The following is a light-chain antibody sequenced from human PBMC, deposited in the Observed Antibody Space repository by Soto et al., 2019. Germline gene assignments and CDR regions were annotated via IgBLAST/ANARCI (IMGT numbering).Light chain of an antibody. J-gene: IGKJ1*01. CDR3: QQYGGSAPWT. V-gene: IGKV3-20*01. Sequence: EIVLTQPPGTLSVSPGDRVTLSCRASQTVNNNFLAWYQQKPGQAPRLLLYGASTPATGTPARFSGSGSGTHFTLTVSRLQPEDFAVYYCQQYGGSAPWTFGPGTKVDIK. CDR2: GAS. CDR1: QTVNNNF.